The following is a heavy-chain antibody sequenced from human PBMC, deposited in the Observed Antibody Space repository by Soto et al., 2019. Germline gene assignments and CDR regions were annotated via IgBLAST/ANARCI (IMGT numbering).Heavy chain of an antibody. D-gene: IGHD1-26*01. CDR1: GYSITSGYY. J-gene: IGHJ4*02. V-gene: IGHV4-38-2*02. Sequence: SETLSLTCAVSGYSITSGYYWGWIRQPPGKGLEWIGRISHDGSTYYNPSLKSRVTISVDTSKNQFSLRLSSVTAADTAVYYCARDYTGNLDYWGQGTPVTVSS. CDR3: ARDYTGNLDY. CDR2: ISHDGST.